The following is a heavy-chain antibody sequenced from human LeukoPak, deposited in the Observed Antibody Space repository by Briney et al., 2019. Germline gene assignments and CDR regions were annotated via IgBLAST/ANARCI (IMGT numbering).Heavy chain of an antibody. CDR1: GYTLTELS. J-gene: IGHJ4*02. D-gene: IGHD3-10*01. CDR3: GTAGRITMVRVVIIPLSY. Sequence: PAGSLKLSCTVSGYTLTELSMHWVRQAPGKGLEWMGGFDPVDSETIYAQKFQGRVTMTEDKSKDTAYMELSSLRSQDTAVYYCGTAGRITMVRVVIIPLSYWGQGTLVSVSS. V-gene: IGHV1-24*01. CDR2: FDPVDSET.